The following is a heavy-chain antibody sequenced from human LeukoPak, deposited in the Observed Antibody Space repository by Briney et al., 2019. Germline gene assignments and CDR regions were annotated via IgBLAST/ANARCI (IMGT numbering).Heavy chain of an antibody. J-gene: IGHJ5*02. Sequence: GGSLRLSCAASGFTFSNYWMTWVRQAPGKGLEWVAHIKEDGGEKHYVDPVKGRFTISRDNAKNSLYLQMNSLRAEDTAVYYCARGSGYYSIPLGWFDPWGQGTLVTVSS. CDR1: GFTFSNYW. CDR3: ARGSGYYSIPLGWFDP. CDR2: IKEDGGEK. D-gene: IGHD3-22*01. V-gene: IGHV3-7*01.